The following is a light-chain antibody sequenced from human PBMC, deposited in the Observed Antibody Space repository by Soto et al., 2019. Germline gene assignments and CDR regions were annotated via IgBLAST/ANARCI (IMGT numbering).Light chain of an antibody. V-gene: IGKV3-20*01. CDR2: GAS. Sequence: ENALTQSPGTLSFSPGERATLSCRASQSVSGNYLAWYQRKPGQAPRLLIYGASSRATGIADRFSGSGSGTDFYITISRLEPEEFAVYYCHQYGSCSLPCGSPLPFGGGPKAEIK. CDR3: HQYGSCSLPCGSPLP. J-gene: IGKJ4*01. CDR1: QSVSGNY.